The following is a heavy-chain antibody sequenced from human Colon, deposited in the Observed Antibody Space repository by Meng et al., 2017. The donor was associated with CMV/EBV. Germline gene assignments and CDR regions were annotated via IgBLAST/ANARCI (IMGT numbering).Heavy chain of an antibody. V-gene: IGHV3-15*01. CDR3: ATTVLVPASNIDF. CDR2: IKREKDGGTI. CDR1: GFTFTSYA. Sequence: GGSLRLSCAASGFTFTSYAMSWVRQAPGKGLEWVGRIKREKDGGTIDYAAPVKDRFIISKDDSKNTLYLQMNSLRSEDTAVYYCATTVLVPASNIDFWGQGTLVTVSS. D-gene: IGHD2-8*02. J-gene: IGHJ4*02.